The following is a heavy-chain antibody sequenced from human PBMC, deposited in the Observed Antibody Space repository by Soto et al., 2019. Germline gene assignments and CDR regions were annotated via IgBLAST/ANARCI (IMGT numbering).Heavy chain of an antibody. J-gene: IGHJ4*02. Sequence: EVQLVESGGGLIQPGGSLRLSCAASGFTVSINYMSWVRQAPGKGLEWVSVIYSGGSTYYADSVKGRFTISRDNSKNTLYLQMNSLRAEDTAVYYCARIRSGWHLPFDYGGQGTLVPVSS. CDR2: IYSGGST. CDR1: GFTVSINY. D-gene: IGHD6-19*01. V-gene: IGHV3-53*01. CDR3: ARIRSGWHLPFDY.